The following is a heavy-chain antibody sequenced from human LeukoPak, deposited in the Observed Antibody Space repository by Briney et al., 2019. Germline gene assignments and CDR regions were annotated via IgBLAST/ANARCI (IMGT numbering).Heavy chain of an antibody. CDR2: IKQDGSEK. Sequence: GGSLRLSCAASGFTFSSYWMSWVRQAPGKGLEWVANIKQDGSEKYYVDSVKGRFTISRDNAKNSLYLQMNSLRAEDTAVYYCARDFGASDYYYYGMDVWGQGTTVTVSS. CDR1: GFTFSSYW. J-gene: IGHJ6*02. CDR3: ARDFGASDYYYYGMDV. V-gene: IGHV3-7*03. D-gene: IGHD3-16*01.